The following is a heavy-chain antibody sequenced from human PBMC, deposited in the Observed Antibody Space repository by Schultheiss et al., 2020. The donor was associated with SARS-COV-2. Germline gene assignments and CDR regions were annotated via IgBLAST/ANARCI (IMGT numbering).Heavy chain of an antibody. V-gene: IGHV1-8*01. CDR1: GYTFTSYD. J-gene: IGHJ4*02. D-gene: IGHD2-15*01. CDR2: MNPNSGNT. Sequence: ASVKVSCKASGYTFTSYDINWVRQATGQGLEWMGWMNPNSGNTGYAQKFQGRVTMTRDTSISTAYMELSRLRSDDTAVYFCARADPDCSGGTCYPDYWGQGTLVTVSS. CDR3: ARADPDCSGGTCYPDY.